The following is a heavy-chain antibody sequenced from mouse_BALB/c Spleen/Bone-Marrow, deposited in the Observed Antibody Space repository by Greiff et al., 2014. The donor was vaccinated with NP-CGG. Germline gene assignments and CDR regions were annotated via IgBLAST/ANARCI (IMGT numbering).Heavy chain of an antibody. V-gene: IGHV5-17*02. J-gene: IGHJ2*02. Sequence: EVQLQQSGGGLLQPGSARTLSCAASGFTLSSFGMQWVRRAPEKGLECLAYISTVSSPIYYADTVKDPFTISRDNPKNTLFLQMTSLRSEDTPMYYCTTGGNWHDFDYSGQPTSLTVSS. CDR3: TTGGNWHDFDY. D-gene: IGHD4-1*01. CDR1: GFTLSSFG. CDR2: ISTVSSPI.